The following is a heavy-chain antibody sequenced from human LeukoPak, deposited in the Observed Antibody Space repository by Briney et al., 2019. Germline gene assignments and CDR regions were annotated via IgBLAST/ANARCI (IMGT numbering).Heavy chain of an antibody. V-gene: IGHV3-23*01. CDR2: ISGSGGST. CDR1: GFTFSSYA. CDR3: ARGLRYFDWLFDY. J-gene: IGHJ4*02. D-gene: IGHD3-9*01. Sequence: GGSLRLSCAASGFTFSSYAMSWVRQAPGKGPEWVSAISGSGGSTYYADSVKGRFTISRDNSKNTLYLQMNTLRAEDTAVYYCARGLRYFDWLFDYWGQGTLVTVSS.